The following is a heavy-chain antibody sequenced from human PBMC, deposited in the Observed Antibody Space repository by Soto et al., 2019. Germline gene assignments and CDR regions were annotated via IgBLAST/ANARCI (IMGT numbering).Heavy chain of an antibody. J-gene: IGHJ4*02. D-gene: IGHD3-16*01. CDR2: INSDGSSA. CDR1: GFTFSNYW. CDR3: AMISVRHY. V-gene: IGHV3-74*01. Sequence: EVQLVESGGGLVQPGGSLRLSCTASGFTFSNYWMHWVRQAPGKGLVWVSRINSDGSSANYADSVKGRFTISRDNAKNTLYLQMDSLRAEDTAVYYCAMISVRHYWGQGALVTVSS.